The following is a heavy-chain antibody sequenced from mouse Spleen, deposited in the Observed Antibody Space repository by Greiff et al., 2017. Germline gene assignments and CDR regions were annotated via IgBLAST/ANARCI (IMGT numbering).Heavy chain of an antibody. CDR1: GFSLTSYG. V-gene: IGHV2-3*01. CDR3: DEESLYYGPVDG. D-gene: IGHD1-2*01. J-gene: IGHJ1*01. Sequence: QVQLKESGPGLVAPSQSLSITCTVSGFSLTSYGVSWVRQPPGKGLEWLGVIWGYGSTNYHSALISRLSISKDNSKSQVFLKLNSPQTDDTDKYYRDEESLYYGPVDGWGAGTTVTVSS. CDR2: IWGYGST.